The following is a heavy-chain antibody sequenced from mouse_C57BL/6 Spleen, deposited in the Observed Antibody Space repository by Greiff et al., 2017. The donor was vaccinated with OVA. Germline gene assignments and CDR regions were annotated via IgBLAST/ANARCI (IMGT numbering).Heavy chain of an antibody. CDR1: GYSFTGYF. D-gene: IGHD2-3*01. V-gene: IGHV1-20*01. CDR2: INPYNGDT. CDR3: ARVGLYDGYLDY. Sequence: VQLQQSGPELVKPGDSVKISCKASGYSFTGYFMNWVMQSHGKSLEWIGRINPYNGDTFYNQKFKGKATLTVDKSSSTAHMELRSLTSEDSAVYYCARVGLYDGYLDYWGQGTTLTVSS. J-gene: IGHJ2*01.